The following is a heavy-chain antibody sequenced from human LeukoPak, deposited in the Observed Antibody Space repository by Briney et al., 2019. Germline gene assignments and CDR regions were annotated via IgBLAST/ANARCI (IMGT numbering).Heavy chain of an antibody. V-gene: IGHV1-69*13. D-gene: IGHD5-18*01. CDR2: IIPIFGTA. Sequence: SVKVSCKASGGTFSSYAISWVRQAPGQGLEWMGGIIPIFGTANYAQEFQGRVTITADESTSTAYMELSSLRSEDTAVYYCAHSPGYSYGRPLDYWGQGTLVTVSS. CDR1: GGTFSSYA. CDR3: AHSPGYSYGRPLDY. J-gene: IGHJ4*02.